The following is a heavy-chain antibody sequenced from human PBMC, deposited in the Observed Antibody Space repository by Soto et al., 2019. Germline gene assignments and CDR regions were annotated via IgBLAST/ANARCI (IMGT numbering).Heavy chain of an antibody. J-gene: IGHJ4*02. V-gene: IGHV4-30-2*01. D-gene: IGHD6-6*01. CDR1: GGSISSGGYS. CDR3: ARGGIAARRANDY. Sequence: SETLSLTCAVSGGSISSGGYSWSWIRQPPGKGLEWIGYIYHSGSTYYNPSLKSRVTISVDRSKNQFSLKLSSVTAADTAVYYCARGGIAARRANDYRGQGTLVTVSS. CDR2: IYHSGST.